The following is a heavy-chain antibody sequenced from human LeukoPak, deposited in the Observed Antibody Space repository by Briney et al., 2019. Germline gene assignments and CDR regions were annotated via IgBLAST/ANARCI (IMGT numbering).Heavy chain of an antibody. CDR2: IDSSGGYM. CDR3: AKDLGYCSGVSCLATDY. D-gene: IGHD2-15*01. CDR1: GFTFNTYS. V-gene: IGHV3-21*01. J-gene: IGHJ4*02. Sequence: GGSLRLSCEASGFTFNTYSMNWARQAPGKGLEWVSSIDSSGGYMFYAGSVKGRFIISRDNSKNTLYPQMNSLRAEDTAVYYCAKDLGYCSGVSCLATDYWGQGTLVTVSS.